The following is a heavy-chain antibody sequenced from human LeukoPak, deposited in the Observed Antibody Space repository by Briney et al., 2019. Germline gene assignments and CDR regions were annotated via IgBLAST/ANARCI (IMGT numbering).Heavy chain of an antibody. Sequence: GESLKISCKGSGYSFTSYWIGWVRQMPGKGLEWIGIICPGDSDTRYSPSFQGQVTISADKSISTAYLQWSSLKASDTAMYYCARRSGDPYYYDSSGYLPHFDYWGQGTLVTVSS. CDR1: GYSFTSYW. V-gene: IGHV5-51*01. D-gene: IGHD3-22*01. CDR2: ICPGDSDT. CDR3: ARRSGDPYYYDSSGYLPHFDY. J-gene: IGHJ4*02.